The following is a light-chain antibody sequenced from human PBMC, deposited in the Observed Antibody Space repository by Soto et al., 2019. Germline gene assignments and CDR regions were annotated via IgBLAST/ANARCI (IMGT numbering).Light chain of an antibody. CDR2: EDT. CDR3: CSYAGNYVV. Sequence: QSALTQPASVSGSPGQSITISCTGTSSDVGSYNLVSWYQQHPGKAPKLLIYEDTKRPSGVSNRFSGSKSGNTASLTISGLQPDDEADYYCCSYAGNYVVFGGGTKLTVL. J-gene: IGLJ2*01. V-gene: IGLV2-23*01. CDR1: SSDVGSYNL.